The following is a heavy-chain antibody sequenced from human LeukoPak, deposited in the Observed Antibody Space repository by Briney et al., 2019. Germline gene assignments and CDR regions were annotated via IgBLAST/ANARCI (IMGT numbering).Heavy chain of an antibody. CDR1: GGSISSGGYY. CDR2: IYYSGST. Sequence: SETLSLTCTVSGGSISSGGYYWSWIRQHPGKGLEWIGYIYYSGSTYYNPSLKSRVTISVDTSKNQFSLKLSSVTAADTAVYYCARTPMTGYYGSGSYYPFDYWGQGTLVTVSS. V-gene: IGHV4-31*03. J-gene: IGHJ4*02. D-gene: IGHD3-10*01. CDR3: ARTPMTGYYGSGSYYPFDY.